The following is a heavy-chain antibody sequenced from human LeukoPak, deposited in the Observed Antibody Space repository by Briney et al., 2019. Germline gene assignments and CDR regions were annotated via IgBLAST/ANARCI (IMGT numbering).Heavy chain of an antibody. CDR1: GGTFSSYA. D-gene: IGHD3-10*01. CDR2: IIPIFGTA. V-gene: IGHV1-69*05. CDR3: ARGSLWFGELLLDY. J-gene: IGHJ4*02. Sequence: SVKVSCKASGGTFSSYAISWVRQAPGQGLEWMGRIIPIFGTANYAQKSQGRVTITTDESTSTAYMELSSLRSEDTAVYYCARGSLWFGELLLDYWGQGTLVTVSS.